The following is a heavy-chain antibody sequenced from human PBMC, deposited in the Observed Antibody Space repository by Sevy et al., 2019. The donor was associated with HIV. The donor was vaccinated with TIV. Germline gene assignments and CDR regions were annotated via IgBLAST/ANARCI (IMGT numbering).Heavy chain of an antibody. CDR2: INAISSNI. J-gene: IGHJ4*02. V-gene: IGHV3-21*01. Sequence: GGSLRLSCAASGFTFSSYAMNWVRQAPGKGLEWVSSINAISSNIYYADSGKGRFTISRKNAENSLYRQMNSVRAEDTAVYYCARDLFSGGNAVYGYWGQGTLVTVSS. CDR3: ARDLFSGGNAVYGY. D-gene: IGHD2-15*01. CDR1: GFTFSSYA.